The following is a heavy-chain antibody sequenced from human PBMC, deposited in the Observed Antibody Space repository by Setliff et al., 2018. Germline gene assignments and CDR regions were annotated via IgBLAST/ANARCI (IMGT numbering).Heavy chain of an antibody. J-gene: IGHJ3*02. CDR2: IYSSGSS. CDR1: GGSISSGSYY. D-gene: IGHD3-22*01. Sequence: TVSGGSISSGSYYWTWIRQPAGKGLEWIGQIYSSGSSNYNPSLKSRLTISVDTSKNQFSLRLTSVTAADTAVYYCARRGYYDSSGVDGFDIWGQGTVVTVSS. V-gene: IGHV4-61*09. CDR3: ARRGYYDSSGVDGFDI.